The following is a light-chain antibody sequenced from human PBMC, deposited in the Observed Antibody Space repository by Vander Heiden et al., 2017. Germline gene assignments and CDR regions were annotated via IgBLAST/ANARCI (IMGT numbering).Light chain of an antibody. CDR3: AAWDDSLNGYV. V-gene: IGLV1-44*01. CDR2: SNN. CDR1: SSNIGTNT. J-gene: IGLJ1*01. Sequence: QSVLTQPPSASATPGLRVTITCSGSSSNIGTNTVNWYRQLPGTAPKLLINSNNQRPSGVPDRFSGSKSGTSASLAISGLQSEDEADYYCAAWDDSLNGYVFGTGTKVTVL.